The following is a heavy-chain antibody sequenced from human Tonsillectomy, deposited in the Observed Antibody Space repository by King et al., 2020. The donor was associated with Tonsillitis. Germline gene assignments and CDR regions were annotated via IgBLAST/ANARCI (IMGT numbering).Heavy chain of an antibody. CDR1: GFTFSSYW. V-gene: IGHV3-74*01. CDR2: INNDGSST. J-gene: IGHJ6*02. Sequence: VQLVESGGGLVQPGGSLRLSCAASGFTFSSYWMYWVRQAPGKGLVWVSRINNDGSSTSYADSVKGRFTISRDNAKNTLYLQMNSLRAEDTAVYYCARGTRSGWSWGGMDVWGQGTTVTVFS. CDR3: ARGTRSGWSWGGMDV. D-gene: IGHD6-19*01.